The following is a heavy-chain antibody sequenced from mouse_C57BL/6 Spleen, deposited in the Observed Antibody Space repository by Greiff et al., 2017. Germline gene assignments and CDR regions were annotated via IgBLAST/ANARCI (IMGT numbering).Heavy chain of an antibody. CDR1: GYTFTDYN. V-gene: IGHV1-18*01. J-gene: IGHJ4*01. D-gene: IGHD4-1*01. Sequence: EVQLQQSGPELVKPGASVKIPCKASGYTFTDYNMDWVKQSHGKSLEWIGDINPNNGVTIYNQKFKGKATLTVDKSTSTAYMELRSLTSEDTAVYYCARTGTPDAMDYWGQGTSVTVSS. CDR3: ARTGTPDAMDY. CDR2: INPNNGVT.